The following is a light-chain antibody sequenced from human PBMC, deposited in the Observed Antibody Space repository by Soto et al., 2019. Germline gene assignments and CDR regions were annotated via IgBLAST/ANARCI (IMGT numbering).Light chain of an antibody. V-gene: IGKV4-1*01. J-gene: IGKJ1*01. Sequence: DIVMTQSPDSLAVSLGERATINCKSSQSVLYSSNDNTYLAWYQQKPAQPPKLLIYWASTRESGVPDRFTGSGSGTDFTLSNSSLQAEDVAVYYCQQYYNTPWTFGQGTRVEIK. CDR2: WAS. CDR1: QSVLYSSNDNTY. CDR3: QQYYNTPWT.